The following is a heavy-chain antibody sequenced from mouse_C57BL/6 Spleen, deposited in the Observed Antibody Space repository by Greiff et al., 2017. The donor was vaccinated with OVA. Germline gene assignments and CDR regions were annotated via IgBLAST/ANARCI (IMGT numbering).Heavy chain of an antibody. CDR1: GFTFSDYY. CDR2: ISNGGGST. Sequence: EVKLMESGGGLVQPGGSLKLSCAASGFTFSDYYMYWVRQTPEKRLEWVAYISNGGGSTYYPDTVKGRFTISRDNAKNTLYLQMSRLKSEDTAMYYGARQGHYYGSSPFAYWGQGTLVTVSA. V-gene: IGHV5-12*01. J-gene: IGHJ3*01. CDR3: ARQGHYYGSSPFAY. D-gene: IGHD1-1*01.